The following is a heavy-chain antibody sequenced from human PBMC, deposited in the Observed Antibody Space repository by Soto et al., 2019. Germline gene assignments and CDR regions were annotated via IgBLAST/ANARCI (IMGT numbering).Heavy chain of an antibody. CDR3: ARADPDASVGY. CDR1: GGSMSSHY. D-gene: IGHD3-16*01. CDR2: ISYSGST. V-gene: IGHV4-59*11. Sequence: SETLSLTCTVSGGSMSSHYWTWLRQPPGKGLEWIGYISYSGSTYYNPSLKSRVTISADTSRNQFSLKLSSVIAADTAVYYCARADPDASVGYWGQGTLGTVS. J-gene: IGHJ4*02.